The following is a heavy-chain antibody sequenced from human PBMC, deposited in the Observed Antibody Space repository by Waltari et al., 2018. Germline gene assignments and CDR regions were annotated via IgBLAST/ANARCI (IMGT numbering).Heavy chain of an antibody. CDR3: ARDQTYSSGSPATY. D-gene: IGHD6-19*01. V-gene: IGHV1-18*01. CDR2: SSTYTGNT. CDR1: GYTFASYG. J-gene: IGHJ4*02. Sequence: QVQLVQSGPEVKMPGASVQVSCKASGYTFASYGISWVRQAPGQGLEWMGWSSTYTGNTDYAQKFQDRVTMYTDASTSTAYLDLRSLRSDDTAVYYCARDQTYSSGSPATYWGQGTLVTVSS.